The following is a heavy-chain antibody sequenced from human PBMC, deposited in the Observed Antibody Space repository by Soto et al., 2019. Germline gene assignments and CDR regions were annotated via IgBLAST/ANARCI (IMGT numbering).Heavy chain of an antibody. J-gene: IGHJ4*02. CDR1: GFTFTSSA. Sequence: SVKVSCKASGFTFTSSAVQWVRQARGQRLEWIGWIVVGSGNTNYAQKFQERVTITRDTSTGTVYMELSSLRSEDTAVYYCARVYCSGGGCYGIGYWGQGTLVTVSS. CDR3: ARVYCSGGGCYGIGY. CDR2: IVVGSGNT. D-gene: IGHD2-15*01. V-gene: IGHV1-58*01.